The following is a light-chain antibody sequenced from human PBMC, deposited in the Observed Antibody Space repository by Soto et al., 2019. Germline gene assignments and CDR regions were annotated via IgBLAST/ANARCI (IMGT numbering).Light chain of an antibody. CDR3: GTWDNSLSAYV. CDR1: NSNIGNNY. V-gene: IGLV1-51*01. CDR2: DIN. Sequence: QSALTPPPSESASLLQKVTISCSGSNSNIGNNYVSWYQQLPGTAPNLLIYDINKRPSGIPDRFSGSKSGTSATLGITGLQTGDEADYYCGTWDNSLSAYVFGTGTKVTVL. J-gene: IGLJ1*01.